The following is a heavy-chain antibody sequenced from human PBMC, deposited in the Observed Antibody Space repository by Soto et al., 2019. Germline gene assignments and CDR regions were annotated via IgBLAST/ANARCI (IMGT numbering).Heavy chain of an antibody. CDR3: AREEIAAAGNYYYYYGMDV. D-gene: IGHD6-13*01. CDR1: GYSFTSYW. CDR2: IDPSDSYT. V-gene: IGHV5-10-1*01. Sequence: SLKISCKGSGYSFTSYWISWVRQMPGKGLEWMGRIDPSDSYTNYSPSFQGHVTISADKSIGTAYLQWSSLKASDTAMYYCAREEIAAAGNYYYYYGMDVWGQGTTVTVSS. J-gene: IGHJ6*02.